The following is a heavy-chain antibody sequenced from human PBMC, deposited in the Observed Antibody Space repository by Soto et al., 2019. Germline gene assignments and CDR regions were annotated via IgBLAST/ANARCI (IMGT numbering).Heavy chain of an antibody. CDR3: ARDNGFGESDV. Sequence: QVQLVQSGAEVKKPGPSVKVSCKASGYSFTSYGISGVRQAPGQGLEWMGWISAYNGNTNYAQQLQGRVTITTDTSTSSASLELRSLRSDETVVYYCARDNGFGESDVWGQGTTVTVSS. CDR1: GYSFTSYG. J-gene: IGHJ6*02. D-gene: IGHD3-10*01. CDR2: ISAYNGNT. V-gene: IGHV1-18*01.